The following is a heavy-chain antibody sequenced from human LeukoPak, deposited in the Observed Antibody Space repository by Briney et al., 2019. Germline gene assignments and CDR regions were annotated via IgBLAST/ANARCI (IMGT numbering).Heavy chain of an antibody. CDR1: DDSISSGAYY. CDR3: ARGLDYYDSSGYLGY. J-gene: IGHJ4*02. V-gene: IGHV4-30-2*01. CDR2: ISHSGST. D-gene: IGHD3-22*01. Sequence: SQTLSLTCTVSDDSISSGAYYWTWIRQPQGKGLEWIGYISHSGSTYYNPSLKSRVTISVDMSKNQFSLKLSSVTAADTAVYYCARGLDYYDSSGYLGYWGQGTLVTVSS.